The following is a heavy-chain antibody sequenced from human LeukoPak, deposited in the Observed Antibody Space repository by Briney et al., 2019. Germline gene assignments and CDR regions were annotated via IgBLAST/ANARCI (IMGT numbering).Heavy chain of an antibody. Sequence: SETLSLTCAVSGGSISSSYWWTWVRQPPGKGLEWIGEIYHSGNTNYNPSLKGRVTISVDQSKNHFSLKLTSVTAADTAVYYCAREGNYAYAYWGQGTLVTVSS. J-gene: IGHJ4*02. D-gene: IGHD1-7*01. CDR3: AREGNYAYAY. V-gene: IGHV4-4*02. CDR1: GGSISSSYW. CDR2: IYHSGNT.